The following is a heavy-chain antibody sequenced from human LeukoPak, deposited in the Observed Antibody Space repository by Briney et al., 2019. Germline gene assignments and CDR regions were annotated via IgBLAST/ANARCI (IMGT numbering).Heavy chain of an antibody. D-gene: IGHD3-3*01. V-gene: IGHV4-4*07. CDR3: ARGPYYDFWSGSPGYYYYMDV. CDR1: GSSISSDYY. Sequence: SETLSLTCAVSGSSISSDYYWSWIRQPAGKGLEWIGRIYTSGSTNYNPSLKSRVTISVDKSKNQFSLKLSSVTAADTAVYYCARGPYYDFWSGSPGYYYYMDVWGKGTTVTVSS. J-gene: IGHJ6*03. CDR2: IYTSGST.